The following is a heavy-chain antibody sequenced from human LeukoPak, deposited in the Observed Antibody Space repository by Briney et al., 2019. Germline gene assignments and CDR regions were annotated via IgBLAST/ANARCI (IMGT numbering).Heavy chain of an antibody. CDR2: MNPYSGDR. V-gene: IGHV1-8*03. J-gene: IGHJ4*02. CDR3: ARTTSLTASGYDY. CDR1: GYTFTTYH. D-gene: IGHD4-17*01. Sequence: ASVTVSSKTSGYTFTTYHINWVRQATGQGLEWLGWMNPYSGDRGYAQKFQGRLSITSDTSISTAYMELSSLRSDDTAVYFCARTTSLTASGYDYWGQGTLVTVSS.